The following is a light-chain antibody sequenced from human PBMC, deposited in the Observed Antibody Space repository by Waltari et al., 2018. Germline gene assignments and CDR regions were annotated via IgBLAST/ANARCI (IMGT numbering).Light chain of an antibody. Sequence: CRASQSVNTYLAWYQQKPGQAPRLLIYGAYTRAAGIPDRFSGSGSGTDFSLTISRLEAEDFAVYYCQHHVRLPATFGQGTKVEIK. CDR2: GAY. J-gene: IGKJ1*01. CDR3: QHHVRLPAT. CDR1: QSVNTY. V-gene: IGKV3-20*01.